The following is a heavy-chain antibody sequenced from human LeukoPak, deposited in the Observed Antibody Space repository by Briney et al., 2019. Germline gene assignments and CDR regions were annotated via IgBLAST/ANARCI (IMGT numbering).Heavy chain of an antibody. CDR1: GFTFSSYE. Sequence: PGGSLRLSCAASGFTFSSYEMNWVRQAPGRGLEWVSYISSSGSSIYYVDSVKGRFIISRDNAKNSLFLQMNRLRAEDTAVYYCARRGYYDTSGYLFDDWGQGTLVTVSS. J-gene: IGHJ4*02. V-gene: IGHV3-48*03. D-gene: IGHD3-22*01. CDR3: ARRGYYDTSGYLFDD. CDR2: ISSSGSSI.